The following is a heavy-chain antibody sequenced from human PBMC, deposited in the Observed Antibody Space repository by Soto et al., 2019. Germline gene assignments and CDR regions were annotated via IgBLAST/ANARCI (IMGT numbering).Heavy chain of an antibody. J-gene: IGHJ4*02. CDR2: IYYSGST. D-gene: IGHD3-9*01. Sequence: QLQLQESGPGLVKPSEALSLTCSVSGGSISSSSYYWGWIPQPPGKGLEWIGSIYYSGSTYYNPSLKSRVTISIHKSKNQFSLKLSSLTAAASAVYYCARLEGLATISYYFDFWGQGTLVTVSS. CDR1: GGSISSSSYY. V-gene: IGHV4-39*01. CDR3: ARLEGLATISYYFDF.